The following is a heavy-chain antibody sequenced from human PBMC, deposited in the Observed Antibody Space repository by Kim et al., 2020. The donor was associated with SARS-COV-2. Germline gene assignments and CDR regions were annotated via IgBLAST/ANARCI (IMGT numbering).Heavy chain of an antibody. CDR2: ISYDGSNK. Sequence: GGSLRLSCAASGFTFSSYGMHWVRQAPGKGLEWVAVISYDGSNKNYADSVKGRFTISRDNSKNTLYLQMNSLRAEDTAVYYCARDGILIVVVPHNGMDVWGQGTTVTVSS. CDR1: GFTFSSYG. V-gene: IGHV3-33*05. J-gene: IGHJ6*02. D-gene: IGHD3-22*01. CDR3: ARDGILIVVVPHNGMDV.